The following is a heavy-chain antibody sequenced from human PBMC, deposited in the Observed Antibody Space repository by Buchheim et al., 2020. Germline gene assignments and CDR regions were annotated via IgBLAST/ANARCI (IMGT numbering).Heavy chain of an antibody. CDR2: ISSSGTYI. D-gene: IGHD2-8*02. J-gene: IGHJ4*02. CDR1: KFSFSDYG. CDR3: ARSNCSGAVCYTANFDC. Sequence: VQLVESGGGLVKPGGSLRLSCVGSKFSFSDYGMSWVRQAPGKGLEWISSISSSGTYIYYADSLKGRFTISRDNAKNSLYLQMNSLRVEDTAFYYCARSNCSGAVCYTANFDCWGQGTL. V-gene: IGHV3-21*01.